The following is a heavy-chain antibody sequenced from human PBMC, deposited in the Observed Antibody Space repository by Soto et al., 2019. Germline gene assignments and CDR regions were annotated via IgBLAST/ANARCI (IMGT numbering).Heavy chain of an antibody. CDR1: GFTVSTDY. J-gene: IGHJ6*02. V-gene: IGHV3-53*01. Sequence: EVQLVESGGGLIQPGGSLRLACAASGFTVSTDYMTWVRQAPGQGLEWVSVIYGDGRTFYADSVKGRFTISRDNSKNTLYLQMNSLRAEDTAVYYCTRGRTTVTTSTYYGLDVWGQGTTVTVSS. CDR3: TRGRTTVTTSTYYGLDV. CDR2: IYGDGRT. D-gene: IGHD4-4*01.